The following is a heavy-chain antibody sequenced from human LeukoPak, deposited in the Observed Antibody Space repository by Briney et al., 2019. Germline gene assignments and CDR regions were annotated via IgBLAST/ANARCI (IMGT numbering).Heavy chain of an antibody. D-gene: IGHD3-10*01. J-gene: IGHJ6*03. CDR2: IRSKVYGGTT. CDR3: TRGAGRPGGRYYYYMDV. Sequence: GGSLRLSCTTSGFTLGDYAMSGLRQAPGRGGEGVGFIRSKVYGGTTEYAASAEGRLTISRADSQSIPYLQMTRLNTEHTAVHYCTRGAGRPGGRYYYYMDVWGKGTTVTVSS. CDR1: GFTLGDYA. V-gene: IGHV3-49*03.